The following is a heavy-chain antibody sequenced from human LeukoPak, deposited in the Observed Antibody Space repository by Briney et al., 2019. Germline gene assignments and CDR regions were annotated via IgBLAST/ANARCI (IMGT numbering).Heavy chain of an antibody. Sequence: SETLSLTCTVSGGSISSGGYYWSWIRQHPGTGLEWIGYIYYSGSTYYNPSLKSRVTISVDTSKNQFSLKLSSVTAADTAVYYCARAEYSSVDYWGQGTLVTVSS. CDR2: IYYSGST. CDR1: GGSISSGGYY. V-gene: IGHV4-31*03. CDR3: ARAEYSSVDY. J-gene: IGHJ4*02. D-gene: IGHD6-6*01.